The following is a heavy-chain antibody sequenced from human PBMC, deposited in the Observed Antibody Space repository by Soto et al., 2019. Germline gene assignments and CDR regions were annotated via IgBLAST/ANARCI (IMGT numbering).Heavy chain of an antibody. V-gene: IGHV1-46*01. Sequence: VHWGQLGLEWTKPGASFTISSKRSECPSSHNKIHWVWRPPGKGLRWWGLVTPAGGNVTYAQKFQGRISMTRDTSASTVYMELSSLATEDTATYFCARDFIVLVVTSKGPVISDYYYYGMDVWGQGTAVTV. CDR1: ECPSSHNK. D-gene: IGHD2-21*02. CDR3: ARDFIVLVVTSKGPVISDYYYYGMDV. J-gene: IGHJ6*02. CDR2: VTPAGGNV.